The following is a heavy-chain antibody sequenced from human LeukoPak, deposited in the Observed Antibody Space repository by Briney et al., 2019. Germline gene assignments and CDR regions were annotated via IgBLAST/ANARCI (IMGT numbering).Heavy chain of an antibody. V-gene: IGHV1-46*04. J-gene: IGHJ4*02. CDR1: GYTFTSYD. CDR3: ARVGIIGDFDS. D-gene: IGHD3-16*02. CDR2: INPADGST. Sequence: ASVKVSCKASGYTFTSYDIHWVRQVPGQGLEWMGIINPADGSTMYAQKLQGRITMTRDMSTSTVYMELSSLRSEDTALFYCARVGIIGDFDSWGQGTLVTVSS.